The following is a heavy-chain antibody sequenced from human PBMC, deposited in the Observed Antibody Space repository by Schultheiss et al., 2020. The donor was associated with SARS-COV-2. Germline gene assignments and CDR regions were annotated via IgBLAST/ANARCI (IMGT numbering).Heavy chain of an antibody. CDR3: ARGPRSSGWYYFDY. D-gene: IGHD6-19*01. CDR2: IIPIFDTT. CDR1: GGTFSSYA. V-gene: IGHV1-69*06. Sequence: SVKVSCKASGGTFSSYAIIWVRQAPGQGLEWMGGIIPIFDTTNYAQKFQGRVTITADKSPSTSYMELRSLRFDDTAVYYCARGPRSSGWYYFDYWGQGTLVTVSS. J-gene: IGHJ4*02.